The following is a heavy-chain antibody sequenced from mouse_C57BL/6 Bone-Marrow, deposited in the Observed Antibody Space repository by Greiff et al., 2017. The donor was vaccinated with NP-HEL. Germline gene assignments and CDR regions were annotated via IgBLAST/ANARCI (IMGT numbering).Heavy chain of an antibody. V-gene: IGHV1-50*01. CDR1: GYTFTTYW. D-gene: IGHD1-1*01. CDR2: IDPSDSYT. Sequence: VQLQQPGAELVKPGASVKLSCKASGYTFTTYWLQWVKQRPGQGLEWIGEIDPSDSYTNSNQKLKGKATLTVDTSSSTANMQLSSLTSDDSAVYYCARKAYYGRSYEFAYWGQGTLVTVSA. J-gene: IGHJ3*01. CDR3: ARKAYYGRSYEFAY.